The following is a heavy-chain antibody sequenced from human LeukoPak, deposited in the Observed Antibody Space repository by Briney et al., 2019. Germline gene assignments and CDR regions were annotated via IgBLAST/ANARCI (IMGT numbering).Heavy chain of an antibody. CDR2: IYYSGST. D-gene: IGHD1-26*01. V-gene: IGHV4-39*07. CDR3: ARGVGAMWRSAFDI. Sequence: GSLRLSCAASGFTFSSYWMSWVRQPPGKGLEWIGSIYYSGSTYYNPSLKSRVTISVDTSKNQFSLKLSSVTAADTAVYYCARGVGAMWRSAFDIWGQGTMVTVSS. CDR1: GFTFSSYW. J-gene: IGHJ3*02.